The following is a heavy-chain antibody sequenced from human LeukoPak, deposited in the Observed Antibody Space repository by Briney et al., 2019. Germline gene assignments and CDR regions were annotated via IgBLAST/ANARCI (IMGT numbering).Heavy chain of an antibody. CDR2: INHSGST. Sequence: SETLSLTCAVYGGSFSGYYWSWIRQPPGKGLEWIGEINHSGSTNYNPSLKSRVTISVDTSKNQFSLKLSSVTPAVTAVYYCARGRGLRLYYGMDVWGQGTTVTVSS. J-gene: IGHJ6*02. V-gene: IGHV4-34*01. D-gene: IGHD4-17*01. CDR1: GGSFSGYY. CDR3: ARGRGLRLYYGMDV.